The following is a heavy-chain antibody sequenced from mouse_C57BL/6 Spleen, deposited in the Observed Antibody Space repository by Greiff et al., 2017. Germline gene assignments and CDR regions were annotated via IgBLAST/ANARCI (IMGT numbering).Heavy chain of an antibody. J-gene: IGHJ4*01. Sequence: EVQLQQSGPELVKPGASVKIPCKASGYTFTDYNMDWVKQSHGKSLEWIGDINPNNGGTIYNQKFKGKATLTVDKSSSTAYMELRSLTSEDTAVYYCARGANWDDYYAMDYWGQGTSVTVSS. CDR2: INPNNGGT. CDR1: GYTFTDYN. V-gene: IGHV1-18*01. D-gene: IGHD4-1*01. CDR3: ARGANWDDYYAMDY.